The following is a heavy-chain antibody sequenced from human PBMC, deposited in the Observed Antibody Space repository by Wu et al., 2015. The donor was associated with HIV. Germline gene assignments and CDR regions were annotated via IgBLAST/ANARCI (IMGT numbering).Heavy chain of an antibody. CDR1: GGTFSSYA. D-gene: IGHD3-10*01. CDR3: ASVLGNPITMVRGVTNGERHYYYGMDV. Sequence: QVQLVQSGAEVKKPGSSVKVSCKASGGTFSSYAISWVRQAPGQGLEWMGGIIPIFGTANYAQKFQGRVTITTDESTSTAYMELSSLRSEDTAVYHCASVLGNPITMVRGVTNGERHYYYGMDVWGQGTTVTVSS. CDR2: IIPIFGTA. J-gene: IGHJ6*02. V-gene: IGHV1-69*01.